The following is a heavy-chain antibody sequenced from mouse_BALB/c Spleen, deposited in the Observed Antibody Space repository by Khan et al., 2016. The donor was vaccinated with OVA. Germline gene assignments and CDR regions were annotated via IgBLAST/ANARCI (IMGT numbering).Heavy chain of an antibody. J-gene: IGHJ4*01. V-gene: IGHV2-3*01. CDR1: GFSLTSYG. Sequence: VKLEESGPGLVAPSQSLSITCTVSGFSLTSYGVSWVRQPPGKGLEWLGVIWGDGSKNYHSTLISRLIISKDNSKSQVFLKLNSLQTDDTTTYYCAKFTPDYYSMNYRGQGTSVTVSS. CDR3: AKFTPDYYSMNY. CDR2: IWGDGSK.